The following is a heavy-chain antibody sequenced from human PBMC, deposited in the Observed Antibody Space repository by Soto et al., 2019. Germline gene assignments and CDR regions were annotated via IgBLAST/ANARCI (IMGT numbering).Heavy chain of an antibody. J-gene: IGHJ6*01. CDR2: ISTSSRYI. Sequence: VQLVESGGGLVKPGGSLRLSCAASGFTFSSYSMNWVRQAPGKGLEWVSSISTSSRYIYYADSVRGRFNISRDNAKNSLYLQMNSLRVEDTAVYYCARERIQLRYFCYYGMDVW. CDR1: GFTFSSYS. CDR3: ARERIQLRYFCYYGMDV. D-gene: IGHD5-18*01. V-gene: IGHV3-21*01.